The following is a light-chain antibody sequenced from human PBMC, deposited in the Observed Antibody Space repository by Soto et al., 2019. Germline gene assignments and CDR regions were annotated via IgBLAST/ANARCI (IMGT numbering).Light chain of an antibody. J-gene: IGKJ4*01. CDR3: HQYGSSVLT. V-gene: IGKV3-20*01. CDR1: QTINNNY. Sequence: EIVLTQSPGTLSLSPGDRATLSCRASQTINNNYFAWYQQRPRQAPRLLLFGTSSRAPGIPVRFIGSGSGTDFTLTIPRLEPEDFALYYCHQYGSSVLTFGGGTKVEIK. CDR2: GTS.